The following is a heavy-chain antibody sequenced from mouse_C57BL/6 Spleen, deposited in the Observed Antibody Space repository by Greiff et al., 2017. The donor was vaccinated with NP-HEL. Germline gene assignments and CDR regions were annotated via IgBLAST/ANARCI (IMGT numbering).Heavy chain of an antibody. D-gene: IGHD2-1*01. CDR3: ARRGDGNQYYFDY. J-gene: IGHJ2*01. CDR1: GYTFTSYG. Sequence: VQLVESGAELARPGASVKLSCKASGYTFTSYGISWVKQRTGQGLEWIGEIYPRSGNTYYNEKFKGKATLTADKSSSTAYMELRSLTSEDSAVYFCARRGDGNQYYFDYWGHGTTLTVSS. V-gene: IGHV1-81*01. CDR2: IYPRSGNT.